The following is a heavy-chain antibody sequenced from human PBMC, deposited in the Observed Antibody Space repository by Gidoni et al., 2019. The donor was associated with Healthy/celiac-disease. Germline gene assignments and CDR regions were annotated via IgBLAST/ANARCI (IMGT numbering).Heavy chain of an antibody. J-gene: IGHJ6*02. D-gene: IGHD2-15*01. CDR3: ARDCSGGSCSPGYYGMDV. CDR1: GCTFISYA. Sequence: QVQLVQSGAEVKKPGSSVKVSCKASGCTFISYALSWVRQAPGQGLEWMGGIIPILGTANYAQKFQGRVTITADKSTSTAYMELSSLRSEDTAVYYCARDCSGGSCSPGYYGMDVWGQGTTVTVSS. V-gene: IGHV1-69*06. CDR2: IIPILGTA.